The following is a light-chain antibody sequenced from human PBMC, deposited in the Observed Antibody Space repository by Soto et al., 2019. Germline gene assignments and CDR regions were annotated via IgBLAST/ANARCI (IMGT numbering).Light chain of an antibody. J-gene: IGKJ1*01. CDR2: GAS. CDR1: QSVSSY. Sequence: EIVLTQSPGTLSLSPGERATLSCRASQSVSSYLAWYQQKPGQAPRLLIYGASNRATGIPARFSGSGSGTDFPLTISSLEPEDFAVYYCQQRSNWPRTFGQGTKVEIK. V-gene: IGKV3-11*01. CDR3: QQRSNWPRT.